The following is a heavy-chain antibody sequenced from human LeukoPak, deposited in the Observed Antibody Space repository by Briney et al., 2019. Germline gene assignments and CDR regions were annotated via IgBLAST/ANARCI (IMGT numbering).Heavy chain of an antibody. J-gene: IGHJ5*02. D-gene: IGHD1-26*01. CDR3: ARERGEPRFDP. CDR2: IYHSGST. CDR1: GYSISSGNY. Sequence: PSETLSLTCTVSGYSISSGNYWGWIRQPPGKGLEWIGSIYHSGSTYYNPSLKSRVTISVDTSKNQFSLKLSSVTAADTAVYYCARERGEPRFDPWGQGTLVTVSS. V-gene: IGHV4-38-2*02.